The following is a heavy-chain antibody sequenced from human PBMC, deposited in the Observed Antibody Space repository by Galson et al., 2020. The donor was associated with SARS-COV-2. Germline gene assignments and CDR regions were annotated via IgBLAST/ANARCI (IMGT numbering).Heavy chain of an antibody. Sequence: GESLKISCAASGFTFSNYWMHWVRQAPGKGLVWVSRINGDGRSRTYADSVKGRFTISRDSAKHTVSLQMNSLRAEDTAVYYCATQEFYYGSSGDEESDYVMDVWGQGTTVTVSS. V-gene: IGHV3-74*01. CDR3: ATQEFYYGSSGDEESDYVMDV. CDR1: GFTFSNYW. CDR2: INGDGRSR. D-gene: IGHD3-22*01. J-gene: IGHJ6*02.